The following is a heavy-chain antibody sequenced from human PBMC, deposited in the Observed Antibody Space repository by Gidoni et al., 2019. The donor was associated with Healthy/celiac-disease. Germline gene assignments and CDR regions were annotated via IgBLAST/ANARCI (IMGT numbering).Heavy chain of an antibody. D-gene: IGHD3-10*01. CDR3: AKELYGSNRGY. Sequence: QVQLVESGGGVVQPGRSLRLSCAASGFTFSSYGMHWVRQAPGKGLEWVAVISYDGSNKYYADSVKGRFTISRDNSKNTLYLQMNSLRAEDTAVYYCAKELYGSNRGYWGQGTLVTVSS. CDR1: GFTFSSYG. CDR2: ISYDGSNK. V-gene: IGHV3-30*18. J-gene: IGHJ4*02.